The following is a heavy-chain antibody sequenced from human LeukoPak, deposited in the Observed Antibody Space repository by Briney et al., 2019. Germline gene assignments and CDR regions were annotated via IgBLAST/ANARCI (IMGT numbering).Heavy chain of an antibody. D-gene: IGHD3-9*01. V-gene: IGHV3-30-3*02. CDR3: AKSPRNPYDILTGYYYYYGMDV. CDR2: ISYDGSNK. J-gene: IGHJ6*02. CDR1: GFTFSTST. Sequence: SGGSLRLSCAASGFTFSTSTMHWVRQAPGKGLEWVAVISYDGSNKFYADSVKGRFAISRDNSKNTLYLQMNSLRAEDTAVYYCAKSPRNPYDILTGYYYYYGMDVWGQGTTVTVSS.